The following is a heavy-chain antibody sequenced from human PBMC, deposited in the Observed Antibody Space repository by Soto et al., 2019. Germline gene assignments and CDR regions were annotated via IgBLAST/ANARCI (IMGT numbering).Heavy chain of an antibody. CDR1: GFTVSSYW. CDR2: IKQDGSEK. V-gene: IGHV3-7*03. CDR3: ARVREGGAFDI. D-gene: IGHD3-16*01. Sequence: LILSCAASGFTVSSYWISWVRQAPGKGLEWVANIKQDGSEKYYVDSVKGRFTISRDNAKNSLYLQMNSLRAEDTAVYYCARVREGGAFDIWGQGTMVTVSS. J-gene: IGHJ3*02.